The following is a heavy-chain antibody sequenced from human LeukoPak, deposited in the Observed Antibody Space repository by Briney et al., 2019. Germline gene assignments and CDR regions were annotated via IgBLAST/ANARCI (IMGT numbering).Heavy chain of an antibody. CDR2: IYYSGST. CDR1: VDSISDYS. V-gene: IGHV4-59*01. J-gene: IGHJ4*02. Sequence: SETLSLTCSVSVDSISDYSWSWIRQPPGRGLEWIGYIYYSGSTNYNPSLKSRVTISLDTSKNQFSLKLSSVTAADTAVYYCARGKRYFDYWGQGTLVTVSS. CDR3: ARGKRYFDY.